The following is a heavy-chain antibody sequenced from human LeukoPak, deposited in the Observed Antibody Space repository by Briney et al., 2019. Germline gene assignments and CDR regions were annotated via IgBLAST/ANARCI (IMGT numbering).Heavy chain of an antibody. J-gene: IGHJ4*02. D-gene: IGHD2-15*01. V-gene: IGHV3-23*01. Sequence: GGSLRLSCAASGFTFSSYEMNWVRQAPGKGLEWVSSISGSGVSTYYADSVKGRFTVSRDNSKNTLYLQMNSLRAEDAAVYYCARAPVTSCSGVLCYPFDYWGQGTLVTVSS. CDR1: GFTFSSYE. CDR2: ISGSGVST. CDR3: ARAPVTSCSGVLCYPFDY.